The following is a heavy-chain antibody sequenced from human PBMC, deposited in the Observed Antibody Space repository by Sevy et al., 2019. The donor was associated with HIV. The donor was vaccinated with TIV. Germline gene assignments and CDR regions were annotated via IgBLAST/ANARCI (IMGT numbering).Heavy chain of an antibody. J-gene: IGHJ6*02. D-gene: IGHD4-4*01. CDR1: GFTFSSYW. CDR2: IKQDGSEK. V-gene: IGHV3-7*03. Sequence: GGSLRLSCAASGFTFSSYWMSWVRQAPGKGLEWVANIKQDGSEKYYVDSVKGRFTISRDNAKNSLYLQMNSLRAEDTAVYYCARDDYSIAYYYYYGMDVWGQGTTVTVSS. CDR3: ARDDYSIAYYYYYGMDV.